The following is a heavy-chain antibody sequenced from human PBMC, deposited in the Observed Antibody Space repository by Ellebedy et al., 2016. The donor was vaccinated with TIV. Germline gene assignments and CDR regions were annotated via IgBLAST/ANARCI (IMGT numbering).Heavy chain of an antibody. CDR3: ARDLAPTYYDFWSGSPYYMDV. CDR2: ISYDGSNK. Sequence: GGSLRLSXAASGFTFSSYAMHWVRQAPGKGLEWVAVISYDGSNKYYADSVKGRFTISRDNAKNSLYLQMNSLRAEDTAVYYCARDLAPTYYDFWSGSPYYMDVWGKGTTVTVSS. D-gene: IGHD3-3*01. CDR1: GFTFSSYA. V-gene: IGHV3-30-3*01. J-gene: IGHJ6*03.